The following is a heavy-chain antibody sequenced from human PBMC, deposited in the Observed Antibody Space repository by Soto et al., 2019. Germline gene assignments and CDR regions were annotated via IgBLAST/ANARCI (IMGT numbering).Heavy chain of an antibody. V-gene: IGHV4-34*01. J-gene: IGHJ4*02. CDR1: GGSFSGYY. CDR2: INHSGST. D-gene: IGHD6-6*01. CDR3: ARGPYPRPSSSWDY. Sequence: SETLSLTCAVYGGSFSGYYWSWIRQPPRKGLEWIGEINHSGSTNYNPSLKSRVTISVDTSKNQFSLKLSSVTAADTAVYYCARGPYPRPSSSWDYWGQGTLVTVSS.